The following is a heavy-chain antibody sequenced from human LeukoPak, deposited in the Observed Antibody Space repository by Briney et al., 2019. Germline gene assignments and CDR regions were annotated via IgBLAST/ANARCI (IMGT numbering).Heavy chain of an antibody. CDR3: ASSRGIT. V-gene: IGHV4-39*01. J-gene: IGHJ4*02. CDR2: IYYSGST. Sequence: PSETLSLTCTVSGGSISSSRDYWAWIRQPPGKGLEWIANIYYSGSTYYSPSLKSRVTISVDTSKNQFSLKLSSVTAADTAVYYCASSRGITWGQGTLVTVSS. D-gene: IGHD3-10*01. CDR1: GGSISSSRDY.